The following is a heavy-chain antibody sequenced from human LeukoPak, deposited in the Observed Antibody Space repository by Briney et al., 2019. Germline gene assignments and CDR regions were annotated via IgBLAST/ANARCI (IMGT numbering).Heavy chain of an antibody. D-gene: IGHD3-10*01. V-gene: IGHV3-30*04. CDR1: GFTFSSYA. CDR2: ISYDGSKK. CDR3: ARDGSGSFLRWFDP. Sequence: GRSLRLSCAASGFTFSSYAMHWVRQAPGKGLEWVAVISYDGSKKYYADSVKGRFTISRDNSKNTLYLQMNSLRAEDTAVYYCARDGSGSFLRWFDPWGQGTLVTVSS. J-gene: IGHJ5*02.